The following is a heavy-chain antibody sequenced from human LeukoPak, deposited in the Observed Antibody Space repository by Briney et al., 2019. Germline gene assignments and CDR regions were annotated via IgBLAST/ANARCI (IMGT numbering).Heavy chain of an antibody. CDR3: ARRGLRKMPDY. J-gene: IGHJ4*02. D-gene: IGHD5-12*01. CDR2: INHSGST. CDR1: GGSFSGYY. V-gene: IGHV4-34*01. Sequence: SETLSLPCAVYGGSFSGYYWSWIRQPPGKGLEWIGEINHSGSTNYNPSLKSRVTISVDTSKNQFSLKLSSVTAADTAVYYCARRGLRKMPDYWGQGTLVTVSS.